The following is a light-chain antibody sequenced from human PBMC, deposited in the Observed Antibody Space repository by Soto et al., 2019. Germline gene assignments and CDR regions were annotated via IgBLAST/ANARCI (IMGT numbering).Light chain of an antibody. CDR2: EVT. CDR3: SSYTSSSLYV. Sequence: QSVLTHPASVSWSPGHSITISCTGTSSDIGGHHFVSWYQQQSGKAPKLVIYEVTDRPSGVSDRFSGSKSGNTASLTISGLQPEDEADYYCSSYTSSSLYVFGTGTKVTVL. CDR1: SSDIGGHHF. V-gene: IGLV2-14*01. J-gene: IGLJ1*01.